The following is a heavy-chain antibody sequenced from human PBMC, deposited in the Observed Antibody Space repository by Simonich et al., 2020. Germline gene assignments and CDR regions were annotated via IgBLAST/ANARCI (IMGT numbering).Heavy chain of an antibody. CDR1: GGSISSYY. CDR3: ARHDRWLQFYFDY. J-gene: IGHJ4*02. CDR2: IYYSGST. V-gene: IGHV4-59*08. Sequence: QVQLQESGPGLVKPSETLSLTCTVSGGSISSYYWSWIRQPPGKGLEWIGNIYYSGSTNYNPSLKSRATISVDTAKNQFSLKLSSVTAADTAVYYCARHDRWLQFYFDYWGQGTLVTVSS. D-gene: IGHD5-12*01.